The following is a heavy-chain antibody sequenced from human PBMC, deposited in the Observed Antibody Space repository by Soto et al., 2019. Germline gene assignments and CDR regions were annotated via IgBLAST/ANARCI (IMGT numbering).Heavy chain of an antibody. V-gene: IGHV3-48*01. CDR2: ISSSSSTI. Sequence: PGGSLRLSCAASGFTFSSYSMNWVRQAPGKGLEWVSYISSSSSTIYYADSVKGRFTISRDNAKNSLYLQMNSLRAEDTAVYYCARDRAYCGGDCYSDEDDYWGQGTLVTVSS. J-gene: IGHJ4*02. D-gene: IGHD2-21*02. CDR1: GFTFSSYS. CDR3: ARDRAYCGGDCYSDEDDY.